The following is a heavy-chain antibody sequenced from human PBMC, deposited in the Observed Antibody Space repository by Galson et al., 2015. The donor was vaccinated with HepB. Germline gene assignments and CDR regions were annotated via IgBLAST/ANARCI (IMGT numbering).Heavy chain of an antibody. V-gene: IGHV4-4*02. Sequence: ETLSLTCSVSGGSINIPNWWSWVRQPPGKGLEWIGKLYRSGITKCNPSLKSRVTISVDKSKNQFSLELTSVTAADTAVYYCAREAVADRGWGFDHWGQGTLVTVSS. J-gene: IGHJ4*02. CDR3: AREAVADRGWGFDH. CDR2: LYRSGIT. D-gene: IGHD6-19*01. CDR1: GGSINIPNW.